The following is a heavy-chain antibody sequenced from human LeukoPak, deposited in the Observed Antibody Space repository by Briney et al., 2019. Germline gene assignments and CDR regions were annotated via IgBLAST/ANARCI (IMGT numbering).Heavy chain of an antibody. J-gene: IGHJ4*02. D-gene: IGHD1-1*01. CDR2: TYYRSKWYS. Sequence: SQTLSLTCAISGDXVSSNNAAWNWIRQSPSRGLEWLGRTYYRSKWYSHYAVSLKSRITINPYTSKNQFSLQLNSVTPEDTAVYYCARSTGPVDYWGQGTLVTVSS. CDR1: GDXVSSNNAA. CDR3: ARSTGPVDY. V-gene: IGHV6-1*01.